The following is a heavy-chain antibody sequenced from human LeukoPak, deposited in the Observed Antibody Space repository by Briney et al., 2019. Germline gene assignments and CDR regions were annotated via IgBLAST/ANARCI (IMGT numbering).Heavy chain of an antibody. J-gene: IGHJ4*02. Sequence: GGSLRLSCAASGFTFSDYYMSWIRQAPGKGLEWVSYISSSGSTIYYADSVKGRFTISRDNAKNSLYLQMNSLRAEDTAVYYSARDQYYDFWSGLRGIDYWGQGTLVTVSS. D-gene: IGHD3-3*01. CDR3: ARDQYYDFWSGLRGIDY. CDR2: ISSSGSTI. V-gene: IGHV3-11*01. CDR1: GFTFSDYY.